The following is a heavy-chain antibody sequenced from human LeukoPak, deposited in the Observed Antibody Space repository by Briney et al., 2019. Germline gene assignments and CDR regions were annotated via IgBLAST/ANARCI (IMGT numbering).Heavy chain of an antibody. D-gene: IGHD6-13*01. CDR3: ARATGYDATFDY. CDR1: GFTFSSYS. Sequence: GGSLRLSCAASGFTFSSYSMNWVRQAPGKGMEWVSSISSSRNYIYYTDSMKGQFTIYRDNAKNSLYLQMNSLRAEDTAFYFCARATGYDATFDYWGQGTLATVSS. J-gene: IGHJ4*02. CDR2: ISSSRNYI. V-gene: IGHV3-21*01.